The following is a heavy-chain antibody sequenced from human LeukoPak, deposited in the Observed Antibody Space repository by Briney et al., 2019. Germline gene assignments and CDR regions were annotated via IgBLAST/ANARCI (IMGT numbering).Heavy chain of an antibody. CDR1: GDSISSGSYY. CDR2: IYYSGST. CDR3: ARIPYYYDSSGLDY. J-gene: IGHJ4*02. D-gene: IGHD3-22*01. Sequence: SQTLSLTYTVSGDSISSGSYYWRCIRQPPGKGLEWIGYIYYSGSTNYNPSLKSRVTISVDTSKNQFSLKLSSVTAADTAVYYCARIPYYYDSSGLDYWGQGTLVTVSS. V-gene: IGHV4-61*01.